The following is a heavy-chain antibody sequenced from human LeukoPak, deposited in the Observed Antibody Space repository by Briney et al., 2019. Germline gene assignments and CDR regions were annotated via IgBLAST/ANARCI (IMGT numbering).Heavy chain of an antibody. CDR3: AASYNWNHNFDP. Sequence: SVKVSCKASGFTFTSFAMQWVRQARGQGLEWIGWILVGSGNTNYAQKFQDRVTITRDMSTSTVYMELSSLRSEDTAVYYCAASYNWNHNFDPWGEGTLVTVS. CDR2: ILVGSGNT. J-gene: IGHJ5*02. V-gene: IGHV1-58*02. CDR1: GFTFTSFA. D-gene: IGHD1-14*01.